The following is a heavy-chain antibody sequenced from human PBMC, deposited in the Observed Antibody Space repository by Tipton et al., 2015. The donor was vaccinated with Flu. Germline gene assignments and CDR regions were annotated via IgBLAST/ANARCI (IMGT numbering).Heavy chain of an antibody. CDR3: ARLSFYDVDLKNFYFDY. CDR1: GGSFRNYC. Sequence: TLSLTCTVSGGSFRNYCWSWIRQPAGKGLEWIGRIYNSGNINYNPSLRSRVVISVDTSKNHFSLKLTSVTVADTAFYYCARLSFYDVDLKNFYFDYWGQGALVTVSS. D-gene: IGHD3-10*02. J-gene: IGHJ4*02. CDR2: IYNSGNI. V-gene: IGHV4-4*07.